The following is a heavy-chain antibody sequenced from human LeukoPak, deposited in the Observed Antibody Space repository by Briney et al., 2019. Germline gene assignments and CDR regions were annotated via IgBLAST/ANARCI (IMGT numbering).Heavy chain of an antibody. CDR3: AREKRYLDWIPGDGMDV. J-gene: IGHJ6*02. Sequence: GGSLRLSCVGSGLTFSSYWMSWVRQAPGKGLEWVASIKQDGSEKKYVDSVKGRFTISRDNAKNSLYLQMNSLRVEDTAEYCCAREKRYLDWIPGDGMDVWGQGTTVTVSS. V-gene: IGHV3-7*01. CDR2: IKQDGSEK. CDR1: GLTFSSYW. D-gene: IGHD3-9*01.